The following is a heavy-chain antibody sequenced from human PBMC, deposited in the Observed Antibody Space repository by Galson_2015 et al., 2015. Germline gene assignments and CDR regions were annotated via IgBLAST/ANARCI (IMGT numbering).Heavy chain of an antibody. D-gene: IGHD6-19*01. CDR2: NNAGNGNT. CDR3: ARVVAVAGPGLAGYYYMDV. CDR1: GYTFTSYA. V-gene: IGHV1-3*01. Sequence: SGKGSCHASGYTFTSYARHWSPQAPGQWLEWMGWNNAGNGNTKYSQKFQGRVTITRDTSASTAYMDLSSLRFEDTDVYYCARVVAVAGPGLAGYYYMDVWGKGTMVTVSS. J-gene: IGHJ6*03.